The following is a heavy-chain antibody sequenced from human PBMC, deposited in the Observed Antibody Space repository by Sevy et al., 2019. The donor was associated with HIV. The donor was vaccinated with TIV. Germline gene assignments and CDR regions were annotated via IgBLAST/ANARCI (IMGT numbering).Heavy chain of an antibody. D-gene: IGHD6-13*01. CDR2: IRSKGNSCAT. V-gene: IGHV3-73*01. CDR1: GFTFSGSA. J-gene: IGHJ4*02. CDR3: TRGGARDSSSWYDYFDY. Sequence: GGSVRLSCAASGFTFSGSAMQWVRQASGKGLEWVGRIRSKGNSCATAYAASVKGRFTISMDDSKNTVYLQMNSLKTDDTAVYYCTRGGARDSSSWYDYFDYWGQGTLVTVSS.